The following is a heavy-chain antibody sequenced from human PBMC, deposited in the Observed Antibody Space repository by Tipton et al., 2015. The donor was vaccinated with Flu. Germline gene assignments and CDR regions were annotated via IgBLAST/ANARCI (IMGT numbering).Heavy chain of an antibody. D-gene: IGHD3-22*01. J-gene: IGHJ3*02. V-gene: IGHV4-59*01. CDR2: IYYSGST. Sequence: LRLSCTVSGGSISSYYWSWIRQPPGKGLEWIGYIYYSGSTNYNPSLKSRVTISVDTSKNQFSLKLSSVTAADTAVYYCARVSGYYDSSGTRNDAFDIWGQGTTVTVSS. CDR1: GGSISSYY. CDR3: ARVSGYYDSSGTRNDAFDI.